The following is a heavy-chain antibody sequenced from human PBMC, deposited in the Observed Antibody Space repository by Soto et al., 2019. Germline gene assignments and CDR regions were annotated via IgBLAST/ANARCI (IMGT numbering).Heavy chain of an antibody. Sequence: SETLSLTCTVSGGSISSYYWSWIRQPPGKGLGWIGYIYYSGSTNYNPSLKSRVTISVDTSKNQFSLKLSSVTAADTAVYYCARLVGGFWFDPWGQGTLVTVSS. CDR2: IYYSGST. V-gene: IGHV4-59*01. J-gene: IGHJ5*02. D-gene: IGHD2-8*02. CDR3: ARLVGGFWFDP. CDR1: GGSISSYY.